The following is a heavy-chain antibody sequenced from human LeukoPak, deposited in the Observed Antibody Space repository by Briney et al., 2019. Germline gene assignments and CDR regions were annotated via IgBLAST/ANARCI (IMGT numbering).Heavy chain of an antibody. Sequence: GGSLRLSCVASGFSFSTYWMSWVRQAPGKGLEWVANIKQDGSENYYVDSVKGRFTISRDNAKNSVYLQMNRLRVEDTAVYYCAKGPSSGWSYYFDYWGQGTLVTVSS. CDR3: AKGPSSGWSYYFDY. J-gene: IGHJ4*02. V-gene: IGHV3-7*01. CDR1: GFSFSTYW. CDR2: IKQDGSEN. D-gene: IGHD6-19*01.